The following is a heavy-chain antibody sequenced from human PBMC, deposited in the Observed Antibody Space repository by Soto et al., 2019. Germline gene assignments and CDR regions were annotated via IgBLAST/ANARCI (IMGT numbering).Heavy chain of an antibody. CDR2: IYHSGST. CDR1: GGSISSSNW. CDR3: AHLPSSTSTLYGMDV. V-gene: IGHV4-4*02. Sequence: QVQLQESGPGLVKPSGTLSLTCAVSGGSISSSNWWSWVRQPPGKGLEWIGEIYHSGSTNYNPSLKGRVTISVDKSQNQFSLKLSSVTAADTAVYYCAHLPSSTSTLYGMDVWGQGTTVTVSS. D-gene: IGHD2-2*01. J-gene: IGHJ6*02.